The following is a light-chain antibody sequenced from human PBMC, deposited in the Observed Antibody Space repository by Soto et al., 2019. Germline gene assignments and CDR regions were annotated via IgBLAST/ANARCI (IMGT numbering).Light chain of an antibody. J-gene: IGLJ3*02. CDR3: ATWDDSLNGWV. CDR2: SNN. Sequence: QSALTQPPSASGTPGQRVTISCSGSSSNIGSNTVNWYQQLPGTAPKLLIYSNNQRPSGVPDRFSGSKSGTSVSLAISGLQSEDEADYYCATWDDSLNGWVFGGGTKLTVL. V-gene: IGLV1-44*01. CDR1: SSNIGSNT.